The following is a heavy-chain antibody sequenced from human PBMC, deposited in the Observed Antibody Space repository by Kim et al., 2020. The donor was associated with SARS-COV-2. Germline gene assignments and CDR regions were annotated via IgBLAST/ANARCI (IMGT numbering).Heavy chain of an antibody. V-gene: IGHV3-33*06. Sequence: GGSLRLSCAASGFTFSSYGMHWVRQAPGKGLEWVAVIWDDGSNKYYADSVKGRFTISRDNSKNTLYLQMNSPRAEDTAVYYCAKGKTEYYDILTGYNWFDPWGQGALVTVSS. J-gene: IGHJ5*02. CDR2: IWDDGSNK. CDR1: GFTFSSYG. D-gene: IGHD3-9*01. CDR3: AKGKTEYYDILTGYNWFDP.